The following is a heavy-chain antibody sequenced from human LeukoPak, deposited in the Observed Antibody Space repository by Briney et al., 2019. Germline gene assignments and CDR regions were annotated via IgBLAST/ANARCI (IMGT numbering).Heavy chain of an antibody. CDR3: TTIRPGY. J-gene: IGHJ4*02. Sequence: GGSLRLSCAASGFTFSSYWIHWVRHVPGKGLVWVSRIKGGGTTTDYADSVKGRFTISRDDAKNTLYLQMNSLRAEDTAVYCCTTIRPGYWGQGTLVTVSP. V-gene: IGHV3-74*01. CDR2: IKGGGTTT. CDR1: GFTFSSYW. D-gene: IGHD5-12*01.